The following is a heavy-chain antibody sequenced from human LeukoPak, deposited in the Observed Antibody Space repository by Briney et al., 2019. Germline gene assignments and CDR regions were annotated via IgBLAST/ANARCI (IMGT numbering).Heavy chain of an antibody. CDR1: GFTFRSYA. CDR2: VSGSGDIT. Sequence: GGSLRLSCAASGFTFRSYAMSWVRQAPGKGLEWVASVSGSGDITYYADSVKGQFTASRDNSINTLYLHMNSLRAEDTAVYYCAKGPTVTSGHFDYWGQGTLVTVSS. J-gene: IGHJ4*02. CDR3: AKGPTVTSGHFDY. V-gene: IGHV3-23*01. D-gene: IGHD4-11*01.